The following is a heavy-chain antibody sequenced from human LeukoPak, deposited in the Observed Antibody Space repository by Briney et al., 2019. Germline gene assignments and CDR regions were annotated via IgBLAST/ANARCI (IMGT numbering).Heavy chain of an antibody. D-gene: IGHD1-14*01. CDR1: GFTFTNSW. CDR3: TRDTEGNLDY. Sequence: GGSLRLSCAASGFTFTNSWMAWVRQAPGKGLEWVANIKQDASTKHYADSLKGRFTISRDNPKNSLYLQMNNLRADDTAIYYCTRDTEGNLDYWGQGILVTVAS. V-gene: IGHV3-7*01. J-gene: IGHJ4*02. CDR2: IKQDASTK.